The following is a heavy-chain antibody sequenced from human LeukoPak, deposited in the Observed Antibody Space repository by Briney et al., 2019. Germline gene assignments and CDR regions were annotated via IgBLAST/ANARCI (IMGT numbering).Heavy chain of an antibody. J-gene: IGHJ5*02. D-gene: IGHD2-21*02. CDR3: ASAPSVTGVWFDP. Sequence: SQTLSLACTVSGRSISSGGYYWGWIRQHPGKGLEWIGYIYYSGSTYYNRSLESRVTISVDTSKNQFPLKLSSVTGADTAVYSCASAPSVTGVWFDPWGPGTLVTASP. V-gene: IGHV4-31*03. CDR2: IYYSGST. CDR1: GRSISSGGYY.